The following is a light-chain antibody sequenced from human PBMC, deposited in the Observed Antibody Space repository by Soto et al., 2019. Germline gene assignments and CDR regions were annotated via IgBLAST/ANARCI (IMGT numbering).Light chain of an antibody. CDR3: QQYGSSPYT. CDR1: QSVSSSY. CDR2: GAS. J-gene: IGKJ2*01. Sequence: EIVLTQSPGTLSLSPGERATLSCRASQSVSSSYLAWYQQKPGHAPRLLIYGASSRDTGIPDRFSGSGSGTDFTLTISRLEPEDFAVYYCQQYGSSPYTFGQGTKLEIK. V-gene: IGKV3-20*01.